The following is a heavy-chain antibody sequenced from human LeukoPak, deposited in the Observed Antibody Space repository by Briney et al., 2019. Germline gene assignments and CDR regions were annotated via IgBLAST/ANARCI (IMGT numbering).Heavy chain of an antibody. CDR3: ARQTKRVLDY. CDR1: GGSISSYY. D-gene: IGHD1-7*01. Sequence: SETLSLTCTVSGGSISSYYWSWIRQPPGKGLEWIGFIYYSGSTNYNPSLKSRVTISLDTSKNQFSLKLSSVTAADTAVYYCARQTKRVLDYWGQGTLVTVSS. J-gene: IGHJ4*02. V-gene: IGHV4-59*01. CDR2: IYYSGST.